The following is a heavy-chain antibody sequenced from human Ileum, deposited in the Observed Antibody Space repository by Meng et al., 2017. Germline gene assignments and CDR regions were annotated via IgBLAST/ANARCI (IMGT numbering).Heavy chain of an antibody. V-gene: IGHV3-7*01. CDR1: GFTFSSYW. J-gene: IGHJ4*02. D-gene: IGHD2-15*01. CDR2: IKQDGGAE. Sequence: GGSLRLSCAASGFTFSSYWMSWVRQAPGKGLEWVANIKQDGGAEYYVDSVKGRFTVSGDNAKNSLDLQMNSLRAEDTAMYYCASSPGDCSSSSCYLPRFWGQGTLVTVSS. CDR3: ASSPGDCSSSSCYLPRF.